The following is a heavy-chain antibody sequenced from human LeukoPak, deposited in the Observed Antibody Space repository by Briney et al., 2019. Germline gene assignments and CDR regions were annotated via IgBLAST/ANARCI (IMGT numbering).Heavy chain of an antibody. CDR3: AQEVRGPGDY. Sequence: PGGSLRLSCAASGFTFSTYAMSWVRQAPGEGLEWVSAISAGGGSTFYADSVKGRFTISRDNSKNTLYLQMNSLRAEDAAVYYCAQEVRGPGDYWGQGTLVTVSS. CDR1: GFTFSTYA. D-gene: IGHD3-10*01. J-gene: IGHJ4*02. CDR2: ISAGGGST. V-gene: IGHV3-23*01.